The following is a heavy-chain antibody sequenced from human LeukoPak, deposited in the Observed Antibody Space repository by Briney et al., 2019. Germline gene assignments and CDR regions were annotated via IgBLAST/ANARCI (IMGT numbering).Heavy chain of an antibody. CDR1: GGSISSYY. V-gene: IGHV4-59*01. J-gene: IGHJ4*02. D-gene: IGHD6-19*01. CDR3: ARASLWSSGWYDY. Sequence: ASETLSLTCIVSGGSISSYYWSWIRQPPGKGLEWIGYIYYSGSTNYNPSLKSRVTISVDTSKNQFSLKLSSETAADTAVYYCARASLWSSGWYDYWGQGTLVTVSS. CDR2: IYYSGST.